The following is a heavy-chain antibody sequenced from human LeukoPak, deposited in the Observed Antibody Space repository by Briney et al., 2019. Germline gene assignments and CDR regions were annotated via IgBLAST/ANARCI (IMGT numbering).Heavy chain of an antibody. V-gene: IGHV4-34*01. CDR2: INHSGST. D-gene: IGHD2-2*01. CDR1: GGSFSGDF. J-gene: IGHJ3*02. CDR3: ARVASWRDAFDI. Sequence: SETLSLTCAVYGGSFSGDFFTWIRQPPGKGLEWIGEINHSGSTNYNPSLKSRVTISVDTSKNQFSLKLSSVTAADTAVYYCARVASWRDAFDIWGQGTMVTVSS.